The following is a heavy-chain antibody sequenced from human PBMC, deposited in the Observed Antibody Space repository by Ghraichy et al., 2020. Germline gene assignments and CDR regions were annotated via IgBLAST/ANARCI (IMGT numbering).Heavy chain of an antibody. V-gene: IGHV1-2*02. CDR3: ARKIRRGGSHNWFDP. CDR2: INPNSGGT. CDR1: GYTFTGYY. J-gene: IGHJ5*02. Sequence: ASVKVSCKASGYTFTGYYMHWVRQAPGQGLEWMGWINPNSGGTNYAQKFQGRVTMTRDTSISTAYMELSRLRSDDTAVYYCARKIRRGGSHNWFDPWGQGTLVTVSS. D-gene: IGHD2-15*01.